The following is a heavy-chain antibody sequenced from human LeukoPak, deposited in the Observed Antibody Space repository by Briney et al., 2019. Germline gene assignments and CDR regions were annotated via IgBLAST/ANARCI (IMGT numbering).Heavy chain of an antibody. J-gene: IGHJ6*04. CDR1: GGSFSGYY. CDR3: AGKYYYYYGMDV. CDR2: INHSGST. V-gene: IGHV4-34*01. Sequence: SETLSLTCAVYGGSFSGYYWSWIRQPPGKGLEWIGEINHSGSTNYNPSLKSRVTISVDTSKNQFSLKLSSVTAADTAVYYCAGKYYYYYGMDVWGKGTTVTVSS.